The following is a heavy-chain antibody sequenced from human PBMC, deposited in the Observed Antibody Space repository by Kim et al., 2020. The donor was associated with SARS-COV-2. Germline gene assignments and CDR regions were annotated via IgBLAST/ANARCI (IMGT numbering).Heavy chain of an antibody. CDR3: AGERPGYCYFDY. Sequence: AQKFRGRVTMTRATATSTVYMELGSLTSEDTAVYYCAGERPGYCYFDYWGQGTLVTVSS. J-gene: IGHJ4*02. D-gene: IGHD5-18*01. V-gene: IGHV1-46*01.